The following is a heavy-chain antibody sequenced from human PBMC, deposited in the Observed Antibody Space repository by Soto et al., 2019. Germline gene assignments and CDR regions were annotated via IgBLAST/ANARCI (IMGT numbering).Heavy chain of an antibody. CDR1: GFTFSSYA. CDR3: ARELIPAALYGMDV. CDR2: ISYDGSNK. J-gene: IGHJ6*02. V-gene: IGHV3-30-3*01. D-gene: IGHD2-2*01. Sequence: QVQLVESGGGVVQPGRSLRLSCAASGFTFSSYAMYWVRQAPGKGLEWVAVISYDGSNKYYADSVKGRFTISRDNSKNTLYLQVNSLRAKDTAVYYCARELIPAALYGMDVWGQGTTVTVSS.